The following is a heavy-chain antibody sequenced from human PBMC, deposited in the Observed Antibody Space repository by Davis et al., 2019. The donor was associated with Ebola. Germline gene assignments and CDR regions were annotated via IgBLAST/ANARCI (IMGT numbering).Heavy chain of an antibody. J-gene: IGHJ4*02. V-gene: IGHV1-18*01. CDR3: AREAGATTRIYNS. CDR1: SYTFTSYG. Sequence: ASVKVSCKASSYTFTSYGISGVRQAPGQGLEWMGWISAYNGNKNYAQKLQGRVTMTTDTSRSTAYMELRRLRSDDTAVYYCAREAGATTRIYNSWGQGTLVTVSS. CDR2: ISAYNGNK. D-gene: IGHD1-26*01.